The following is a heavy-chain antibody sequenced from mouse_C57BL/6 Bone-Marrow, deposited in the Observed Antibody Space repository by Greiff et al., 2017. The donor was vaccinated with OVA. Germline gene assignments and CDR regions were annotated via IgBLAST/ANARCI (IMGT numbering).Heavy chain of an antibody. Sequence: ESGPGLVKPSQSLSLTCSVTGYSITSGYYWNWIRQFPGNKLEWMGYISYDGSNNYNPSLKNRISITRDTSKNQFFLKLNSVTTEDTATYYCARAPSYSNYSAYWGQGTLVTVSA. CDR1: GYSITSGYY. CDR3: ARAPSYSNYSAY. D-gene: IGHD2-5*01. J-gene: IGHJ3*01. CDR2: ISYDGSN. V-gene: IGHV3-6*01.